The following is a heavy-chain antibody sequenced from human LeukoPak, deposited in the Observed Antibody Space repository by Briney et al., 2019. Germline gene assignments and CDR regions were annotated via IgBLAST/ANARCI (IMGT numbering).Heavy chain of an antibody. CDR2: MNPNSGNT. Sequence: GASVKVSCKASGYTFTSYDINWVRQATGQGLEWMGWMNPNSGNTGYAQKFQGRVTITRNTSISTAYMELSSLGSEDTAVYYCARGRDNYYGSGSYYNVWGQGTLVTVSS. D-gene: IGHD3-10*01. CDR3: ARGRDNYYGSGSYYNV. V-gene: IGHV1-8*03. J-gene: IGHJ4*02. CDR1: GYTFTSYD.